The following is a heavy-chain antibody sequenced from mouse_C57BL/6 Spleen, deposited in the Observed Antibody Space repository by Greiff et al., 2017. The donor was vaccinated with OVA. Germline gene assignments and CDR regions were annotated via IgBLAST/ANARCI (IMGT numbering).Heavy chain of an antibody. CDR1: GYAFSSYW. D-gene: IGHD1-1*01. J-gene: IGHJ4*01. Sequence: VQLQQSGAELVKPGASVKISCKASGYAFSSYWMNWVKQRPGKGLEWIGQIYPGDGDTNYNGKFKGKATLTADKSSSTAYMQRSSLTSEDSAVFFCARGDYYGSSDAMDYWGQGTSVTVAS. V-gene: IGHV1-80*01. CDR2: IYPGDGDT. CDR3: ARGDYYGSSDAMDY.